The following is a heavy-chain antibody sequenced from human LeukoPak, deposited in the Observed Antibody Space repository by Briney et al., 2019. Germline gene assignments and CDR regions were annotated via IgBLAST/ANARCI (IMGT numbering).Heavy chain of an antibody. J-gene: IGHJ3*02. D-gene: IGHD6-13*01. Sequence: VKVSCKASGGTFSSYAINWVRQAPGQGLEWMGRIFPTFRTANYAQKFQGRVTVTTDESTSKAYMELSSLRPEDTAMYYCARDRGERDSTWSLPAHGFDIWGQGTMVTVSS. CDR3: ARDRGERDSTWSLPAHGFDI. CDR1: GGTFSSYA. V-gene: IGHV1-69*05. CDR2: IFPTFRTA.